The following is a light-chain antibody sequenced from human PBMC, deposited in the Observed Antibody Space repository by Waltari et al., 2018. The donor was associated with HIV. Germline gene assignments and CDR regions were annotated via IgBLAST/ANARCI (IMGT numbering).Light chain of an antibody. J-gene: IGLJ3*02. CDR3: AAWDDTLDGPGV. Sequence: QSVLTQPPSASGTPGQRVTISCSGSDSNMRGSFVYWYQQLPGTAPKLIIHRNQQRPSGVPARSSASKSATPAPLVITGPRSEDGAEYPCAAWDDTLDGPGVFGGGTKLTFL. V-gene: IGLV1-47*01. CDR1: DSNMRGSF. CDR2: RNQ.